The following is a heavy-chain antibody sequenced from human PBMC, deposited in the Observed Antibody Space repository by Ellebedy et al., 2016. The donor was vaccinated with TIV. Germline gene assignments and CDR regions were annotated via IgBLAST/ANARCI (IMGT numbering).Heavy chain of an antibody. V-gene: IGHV3-43*01. CDR3: VKVRQWLLHY. D-gene: IGHD6-19*01. Sequence: GGSLRLSCAASGFSFDDYTMHWVRQAPGKGLEWVSLIGWDGVSTYYADSVKGRFTISRDNSKDSLHLQMTSLKVEDSALYYCVKVRQWLLHYWGQGTLVTFSS. J-gene: IGHJ4*02. CDR1: GFSFDDYT. CDR2: IGWDGVST.